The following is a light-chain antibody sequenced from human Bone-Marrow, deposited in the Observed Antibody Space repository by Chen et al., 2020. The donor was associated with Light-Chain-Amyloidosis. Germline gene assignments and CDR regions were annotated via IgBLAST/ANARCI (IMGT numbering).Light chain of an antibody. Sequence: SYELTQPPSVSVSPGQTARTTCPGDDLPTKYAYWYQQKPGQAPVLGIHRDIERPSGISERFSGSSSGTTATLTISGVQAEDEADYHCQSADSSGTYEVIFGGGTKLTVL. CDR1: DLPTKY. CDR2: RDI. J-gene: IGLJ2*01. CDR3: QSADSSGTYEVI. V-gene: IGLV3-25*03.